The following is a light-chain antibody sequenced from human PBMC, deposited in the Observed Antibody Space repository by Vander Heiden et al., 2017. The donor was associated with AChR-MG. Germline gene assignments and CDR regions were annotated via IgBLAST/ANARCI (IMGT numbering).Light chain of an antibody. Sequence: AIRLTHSPSSFSASTGDRVTITCRASQGISNYLAWYQQIPGRAPKLLMYAASTLQSGAPSRFSGSGSGTDFTLTISCLQSEDFATYFCQQYYSYPYTFGQGTKLEIK. J-gene: IGKJ2*01. CDR3: QQYYSYPYT. CDR2: AAS. V-gene: IGKV1-8*01. CDR1: QGISNY.